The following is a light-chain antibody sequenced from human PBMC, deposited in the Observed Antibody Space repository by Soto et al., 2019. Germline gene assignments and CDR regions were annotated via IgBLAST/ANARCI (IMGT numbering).Light chain of an antibody. J-gene: IGLJ3*02. Sequence: QSALTQPASVSGSPGQSITISCTGTSGDVGTYNLVSWYQQHPGKAPQLMIYESSKRPSGVSNRFSGSRSGNTASLTISGLQAEDEADYYCCSFAHRSNLVFGGGTKLTVL. V-gene: IGLV2-23*01. CDR1: SGDVGTYNL. CDR2: ESS. CDR3: CSFAHRSNLV.